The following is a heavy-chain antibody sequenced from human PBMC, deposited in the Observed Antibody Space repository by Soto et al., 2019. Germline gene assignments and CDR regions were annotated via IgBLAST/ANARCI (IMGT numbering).Heavy chain of an antibody. V-gene: IGHV4-31*03. D-gene: IGHD1-26*01. Sequence: TLSLTCTVSGGSISSGGYYWSWIRQHPGKGLEWIGYIYYSGSTYYNPSLKSRVTISVDTSKNQFSLKLSSVTAADTAVYYCARSVGAMSHFDYWGQGTLVTVYS. CDR3: ARSVGAMSHFDY. J-gene: IGHJ4*02. CDR1: GGSISSGGYY. CDR2: IYYSGST.